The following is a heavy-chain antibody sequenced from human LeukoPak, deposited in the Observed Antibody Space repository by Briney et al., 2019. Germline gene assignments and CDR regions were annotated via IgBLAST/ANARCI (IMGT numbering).Heavy chain of an antibody. Sequence: PGGSLRLSCAASGFIFSSYAMHWVRQAPGKGLEWVAVISYDGSNKYYADSVKGRFTISRDNSKDTVYLQMNRLRAEDTAVYYCAKIRYYDSSGYYDAFDIWGQGTMVTVSS. CDR1: GFIFSSYA. CDR2: ISYDGSNK. J-gene: IGHJ3*02. D-gene: IGHD3-22*01. CDR3: AKIRYYDSSGYYDAFDI. V-gene: IGHV3-30*04.